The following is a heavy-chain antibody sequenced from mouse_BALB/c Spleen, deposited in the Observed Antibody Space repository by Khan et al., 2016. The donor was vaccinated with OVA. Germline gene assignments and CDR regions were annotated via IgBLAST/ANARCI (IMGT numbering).Heavy chain of an antibody. Sequence: QIQLVQSGPELKKPGETVKISCKASGYTFTNYGMNWVKQAPGKGLKWMGWINTYTGEPTYADDFKGRFAFSLENPANTAYLQINNLKNEDTATYFCARSASYWFFDVWGAGTTVTVSS. CDR2: INTYTGEP. CDR3: ARSASYWFFDV. CDR1: GYTFTNYG. J-gene: IGHJ1*01. D-gene: IGHD6-1*01. V-gene: IGHV9-3-1*01.